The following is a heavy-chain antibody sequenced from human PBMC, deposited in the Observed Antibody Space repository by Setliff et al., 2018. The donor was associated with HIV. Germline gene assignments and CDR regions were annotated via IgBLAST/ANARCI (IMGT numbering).Heavy chain of an antibody. CDR2: INHSGST. V-gene: IGHV4-34*01. D-gene: IGHD2-21*01. CDR3: AREPLPLRRVMGAFDI. CDR1: VGSFTDYY. Sequence: PSETLSLTCAVYVGSFTDYYWSWLRQPPGKGLEWIGEINHSGSTNYNPSPRSRVTISLDTSKNQFSLNLRSLTAADTAVYYCAREPLPLRRVMGAFDIWGQGTMVTVSS. J-gene: IGHJ3*02.